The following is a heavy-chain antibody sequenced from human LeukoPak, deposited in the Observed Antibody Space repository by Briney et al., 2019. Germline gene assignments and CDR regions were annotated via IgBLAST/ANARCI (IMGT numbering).Heavy chain of an antibody. CDR2: ISAYNGNT. CDR3: ARDCSSTSCWGEDY. J-gene: IGHJ4*02. D-gene: IGHD2-2*01. V-gene: IGHV1-18*01. Sequence: GASVKVSCKASGYTFTSYGISRVRQAPGQGREWMGWISAYNGNTNYAQKLQGRVTMTTDTSTSTAYMELRSLRSDDTAVYYCARDCSSTSCWGEDYWGQGTLVTVSS. CDR1: GYTFTSYG.